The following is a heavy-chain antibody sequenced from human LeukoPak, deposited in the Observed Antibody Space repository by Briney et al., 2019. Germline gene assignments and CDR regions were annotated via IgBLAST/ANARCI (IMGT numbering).Heavy chain of an antibody. CDR2: ISGSGGST. D-gene: IGHD6-19*01. Sequence: GGSLRLSCAASGFTFSNYAMSWVRQAPGKGLEWVSSISGSGGSTYYADSVKGRFTISTDKSNNTLYLKMNNLRAEDTALYYCAKNQGQWLVPVDYWGQGTLVTVSS. CDR1: GFTFSNYA. V-gene: IGHV3-23*01. CDR3: AKNQGQWLVPVDY. J-gene: IGHJ4*02.